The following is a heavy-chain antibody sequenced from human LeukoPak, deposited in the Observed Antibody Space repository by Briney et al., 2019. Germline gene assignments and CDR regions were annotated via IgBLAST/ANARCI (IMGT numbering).Heavy chain of an antibody. J-gene: IGHJ4*02. Sequence: GGSLRLSCAASGFTLSNYWMSWVRQAPGKGLEWVANIKQDGSEKYYVDSVKGRFTISRDNAKKSLYLQMNSLRAEDTALYYCARDKDPYGAGSYCLWGQGTLVTVSS. D-gene: IGHD3-10*01. CDR1: GFTLSNYW. CDR2: IKQDGSEK. V-gene: IGHV3-7*05. CDR3: ARDKDPYGAGSYCL.